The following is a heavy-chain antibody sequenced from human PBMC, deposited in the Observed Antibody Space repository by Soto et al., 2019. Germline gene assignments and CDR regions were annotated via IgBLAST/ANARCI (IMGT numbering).Heavy chain of an antibody. Sequence: SETLSLTCTVTHGSITTRGSYWGWIRQPPGKGLEWIGIIRYTGDTSYSPSLRYRVTISADTSKNQFSLNLGSVTAADTAVYYCAGYYEYTMMDYWGQGTRVTVSS. CDR1: HGSITTRGSY. V-gene: IGHV4-39*01. J-gene: IGHJ4*02. CDR3: AGYYEYTMMDY. CDR2: IRYTGDT. D-gene: IGHD3-3*01.